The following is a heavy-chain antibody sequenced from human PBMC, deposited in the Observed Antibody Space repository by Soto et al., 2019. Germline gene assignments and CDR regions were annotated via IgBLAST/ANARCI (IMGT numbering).Heavy chain of an antibody. J-gene: IGHJ4*02. CDR1: GFTFDDYA. V-gene: IGHV3-9*01. D-gene: IGHD3-3*01. CDR3: AKGYDFWSGTIAY. CDR2: ISWNSGSI. Sequence: EVQLVESGGGLVQPGRSLRLSCAASGFTFDDYAMHWVRQAPGKGLEWVSGISWNSGSIGYADSVKGRFTISRDNAKNALYLKMKSLRAEDTALYYCAKGYDFWSGTIAYWGQGTLVTVSS.